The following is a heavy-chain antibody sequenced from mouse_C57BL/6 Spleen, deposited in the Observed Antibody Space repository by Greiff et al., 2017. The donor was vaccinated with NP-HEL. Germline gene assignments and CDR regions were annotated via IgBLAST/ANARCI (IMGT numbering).Heavy chain of an antibody. D-gene: IGHD3-1*01. J-gene: IGHJ2*01. CDR1: GYSITSGYY. Sequence: DVKLQESGPGLVKPSQSLSLTCSVTGYSITSGYYWNWIRQFPGNKLEWMGYISYDGSNNYNPSLKNRISITRDTSKNQFFLKLNSVTTEDTATYYCARDRVHFDYWGQGTTLTVSS. CDR3: ARDRVHFDY. CDR2: ISYDGSN. V-gene: IGHV3-6*01.